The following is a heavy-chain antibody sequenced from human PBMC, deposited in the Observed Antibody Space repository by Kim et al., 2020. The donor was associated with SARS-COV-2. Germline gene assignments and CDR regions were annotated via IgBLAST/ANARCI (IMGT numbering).Heavy chain of an antibody. J-gene: IGHJ3*02. CDR2: IYYSGST. CDR1: GGSISSGGYY. V-gene: IGHV4-31*03. D-gene: IGHD3-22*01. Sequence: SETLSLTCTVSGGSISSGGYYWSWIRQHPGKGLEWIGYIYYSGSTYYNPSLKSRVTISVDTSKNQFSLKLSSVTAADTAVYYCARETPLTMIVVVPGAFDIWGQGTMGTVSS. CDR3: ARETPLTMIVVVPGAFDI.